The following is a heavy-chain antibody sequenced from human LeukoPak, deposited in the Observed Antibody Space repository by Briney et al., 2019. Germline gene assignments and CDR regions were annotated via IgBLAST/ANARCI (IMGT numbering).Heavy chain of an antibody. D-gene: IGHD2-2*01. V-gene: IGHV4-59*06. CDR2: IYYSGST. CDR1: GGSISSYY. CDR3: ARTSDCSSTSCRPGLFDY. Sequence: KSSETLSLTCTVSGGSISSYYWSWIRQHPGKGLEWIGYIYYSGSTYYNPSLKSRVTISVDTSKNQFSLKLSSVTAADTAVYYCARTSDCSSTSCRPGLFDYWGQGTLVTVSS. J-gene: IGHJ4*02.